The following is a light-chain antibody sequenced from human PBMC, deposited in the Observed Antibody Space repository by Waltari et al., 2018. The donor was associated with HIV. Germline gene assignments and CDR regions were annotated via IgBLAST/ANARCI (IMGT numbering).Light chain of an antibody. Sequence: QSVLTHPPSASGPPGRRVTISCSGSSSILGSSHLYWYKQHTGTATTLLTYRNTQRPSGVPDRFSGSKSGTSAALAISGLRSEDEADYYCAAWDGSHVVFGGGTKLTVL. CDR3: AAWDGSHVV. J-gene: IGLJ2*01. V-gene: IGLV1-47*01. CDR1: SSILGSSH. CDR2: RNT.